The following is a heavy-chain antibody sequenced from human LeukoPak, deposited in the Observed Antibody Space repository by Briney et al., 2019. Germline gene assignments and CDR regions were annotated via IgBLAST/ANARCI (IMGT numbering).Heavy chain of an antibody. CDR1: GFTFSSYA. CDR2: ISYDGSNK. Sequence: GGSLRLSCAASGFTFSSYAMHWVRQAPGKGLEWVAVISYDGSNKYYADSVKGRFTISRDNSKNTLYLQMNSLRAEDTAVYYCARDQHDFWSGYRLPGDYWGQGTLVTVSS. D-gene: IGHD3-3*01. J-gene: IGHJ4*02. CDR3: ARDQHDFWSGYRLPGDY. V-gene: IGHV3-30-3*01.